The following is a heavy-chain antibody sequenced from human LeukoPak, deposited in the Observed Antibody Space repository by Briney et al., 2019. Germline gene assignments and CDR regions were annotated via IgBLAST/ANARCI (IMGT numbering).Heavy chain of an antibody. CDR3: ARVPAANNYYGMDV. CDR1: GFTFSSYD. Sequence: GGSLRLSCAASGFTFSSYDMHWVRQATGKGLEWVSAIGTAGDTYYPGSVKGRFTISRENAKNSLYLQMNSLRAEDTAVYYCARVPAANNYYGMDVGGQGTTVTVSS. D-gene: IGHD2-15*01. V-gene: IGHV3-13*01. J-gene: IGHJ6*02. CDR2: IGTAGDT.